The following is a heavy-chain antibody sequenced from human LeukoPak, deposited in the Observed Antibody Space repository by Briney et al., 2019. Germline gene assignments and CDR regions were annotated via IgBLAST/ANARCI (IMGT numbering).Heavy chain of an antibody. CDR1: GFTFGDYY. Sequence: SLRLSCAGTGFTFGDYYISWSRRTPRKGLEWVSYISSSGSTIYYADSVKGRITVSRDNAENSLYLQMNGLRAEDTAVYHCARVPTTVYTPDYWGQGTLVTVSS. CDR2: ISSSGSTI. CDR3: ARVPTTVYTPDY. V-gene: IGHV3-11*01. D-gene: IGHD4-17*01. J-gene: IGHJ4*02.